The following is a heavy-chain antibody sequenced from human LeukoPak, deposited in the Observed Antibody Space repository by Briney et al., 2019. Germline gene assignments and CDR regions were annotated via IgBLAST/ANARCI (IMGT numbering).Heavy chain of an antibody. CDR3: ARQYTGIDY. V-gene: IGHV4-34*01. Sequence: SETLSLTCAVYGGSFSGYYWSWIRQPPGKGLEWIGEINHSGSTNYNPSLKSRVTISVDTSKNQFSLKLSSVTAADTAVYYCARQYTGIDYWGQGTLVTVSS. D-gene: IGHD2-2*02. CDR2: INHSGST. J-gene: IGHJ4*02. CDR1: GGSFSGYY.